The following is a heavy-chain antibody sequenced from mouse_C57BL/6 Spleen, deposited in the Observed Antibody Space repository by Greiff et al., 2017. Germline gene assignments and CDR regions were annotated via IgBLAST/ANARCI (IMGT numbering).Heavy chain of an antibody. D-gene: IGHD2-4*01. Sequence: DVKLQESGGGLVQPGGSLKLSCAASGFTFSDYYMYWVRQTPEKRLEWVAYISNGGGSTYYPDTVKGRFTISRDNAKNTLYLQMSRLKSEDTAMYYCARHTDYDGFDYWGQGTTLTVSS. CDR2: ISNGGGST. J-gene: IGHJ2*01. V-gene: IGHV5-12*01. CDR1: GFTFSDYY. CDR3: ARHTDYDGFDY.